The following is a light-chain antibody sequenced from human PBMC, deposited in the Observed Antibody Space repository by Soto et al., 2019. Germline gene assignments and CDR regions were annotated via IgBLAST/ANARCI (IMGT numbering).Light chain of an antibody. Sequence: IVLTQSPGTLSLSPGERATLSCRASQSVSSSSLAWYQQKPGQAPRLLISGASSRATGIPDRFSCNGSGTDFTLTISRLEPEDFAVYYCQQYGRSLWTFGQGTKVDIK. CDR1: QSVSSSS. CDR2: GAS. V-gene: IGKV3-20*01. CDR3: QQYGRSLWT. J-gene: IGKJ1*01.